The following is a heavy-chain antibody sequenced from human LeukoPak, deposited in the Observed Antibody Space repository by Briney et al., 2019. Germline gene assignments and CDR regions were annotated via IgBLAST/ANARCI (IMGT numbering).Heavy chain of an antibody. J-gene: IGHJ4*02. Sequence: ASVKVSCKGSGHTFTSDFVHWVRQAPGQGLQWMGWITPGGGTNYPQKFQGRVAITWDTSITTAYMDLSRLTSDDTAVYYCARDRYGDGFAHFDYRGQGALVTVSS. CDR1: GHTFTSDF. CDR3: ARDRYGDGFAHFDY. V-gene: IGHV1-2*02. D-gene: IGHD5-24*01. CDR2: ITPGGGT.